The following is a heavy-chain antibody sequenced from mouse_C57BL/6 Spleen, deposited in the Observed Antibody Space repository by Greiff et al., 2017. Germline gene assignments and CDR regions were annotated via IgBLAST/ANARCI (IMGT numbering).Heavy chain of an antibody. CDR2: IDPSDSYT. CDR1: GYTFTSYW. CDR3: ARRRDSYAMDY. J-gene: IGHJ4*01. Sequence: QVQLQQPGAELVKPGASVKLSCKASGYTFTSYWMQWVNQRPGQGLEWIGEIDPSDSYTNYNQPFKGKATLTVDTSSSTAYMQLSSLTSEDSAVYYCARRRDSYAMDYWGQGTSVTVSS. D-gene: IGHD3-2*01. V-gene: IGHV1-50*01.